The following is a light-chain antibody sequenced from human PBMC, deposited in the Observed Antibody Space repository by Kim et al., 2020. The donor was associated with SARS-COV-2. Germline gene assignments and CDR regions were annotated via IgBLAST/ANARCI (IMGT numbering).Light chain of an antibody. V-gene: IGLV10-54*01. CDR1: SNNVGNQG. Sequence: QAGLTQPPSVSKGLRQTATLTCTGNSNNVGNQGAAWLQQHQGHPPKLLSYRNNNRPSGISERLSASRSGNTASLTITGLQPEVEADYYCSAWDSSLSAWVFGGGTQLTVL. CDR3: SAWDSSLSAWV. J-gene: IGLJ3*02. CDR2: RNN.